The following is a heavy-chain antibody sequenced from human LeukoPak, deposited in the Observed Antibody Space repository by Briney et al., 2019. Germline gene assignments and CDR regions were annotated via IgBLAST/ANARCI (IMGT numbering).Heavy chain of an antibody. CDR1: GGSFSGHY. J-gene: IGHJ3*01. Sequence: SETLSLTCAVYGGSFSGHYWSWIRQPPGKGLEWIGEINHSGSTNYNPSLKSRVTISVDTSKNQFSLKLSSVTAADTAVYYCARRRKSGSGAAFDVWGQGTMVTVSS. CDR2: INHSGST. CDR3: ARRRKSGSGAAFDV. V-gene: IGHV4-34*01. D-gene: IGHD6-19*01.